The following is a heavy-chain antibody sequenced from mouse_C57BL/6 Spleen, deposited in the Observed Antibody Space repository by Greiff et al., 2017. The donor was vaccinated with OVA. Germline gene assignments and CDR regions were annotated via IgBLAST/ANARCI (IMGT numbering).Heavy chain of an antibody. J-gene: IGHJ1*03. CDR2: IHPNSGST. Sequence: QVQLQQPGAELVKPGASVKLSCKASGYTFTSYWMHWVKQRPGQGLEWIGMIHPNSGSTNYNAQFKSQAPLTVDKSSSPAYMQLSSLTSEESAVDDRARSGLLLEGYFDGWGTGPTVTVST. V-gene: IGHV1-64*01. CDR1: GYTFTSYW. CDR3: ARSGLLLEGYFDG. D-gene: IGHD1-1*01.